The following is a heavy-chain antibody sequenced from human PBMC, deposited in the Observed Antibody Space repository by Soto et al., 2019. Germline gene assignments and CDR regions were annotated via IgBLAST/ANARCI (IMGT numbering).Heavy chain of an antibody. Sequence: ASVKVSCKASGYTFTGYYMHCVRQAPGQGLEWMGWINPNSGGTNYAQKFQGWVTMTRDTSISTAYMELSRLRSDDTAVYYCARVGSGRFLEWLLGDYGMDVWGQGTTVTVSS. CDR3: ARVGSGRFLEWLLGDYGMDV. J-gene: IGHJ6*02. CDR2: INPNSGGT. CDR1: GYTFTGYY. D-gene: IGHD3-3*01. V-gene: IGHV1-2*04.